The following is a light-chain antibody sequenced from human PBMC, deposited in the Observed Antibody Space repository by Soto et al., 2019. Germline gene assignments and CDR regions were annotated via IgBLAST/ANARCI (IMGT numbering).Light chain of an antibody. CDR2: EGT. CDR1: SSNVWSYNL. CDR3: CSYAGDDTMI. J-gene: IGLJ2*01. Sequence: QSVLTQPASVSGSPGQSITISCTGTSSNVWSYNLVPWYRQPTGEAPILMLYEGTWRPSGVSSRFSGSKTGDTASLTTSGLQAGAEADYYCCSYAGDDTMIFGGGTKVTVL. V-gene: IGLV2-23*01.